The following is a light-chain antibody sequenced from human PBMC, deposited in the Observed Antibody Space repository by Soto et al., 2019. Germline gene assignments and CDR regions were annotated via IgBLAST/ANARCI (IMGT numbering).Light chain of an antibody. CDR1: SSNIGAGYD. CDR3: QSYDSSLSVV. J-gene: IGLJ2*01. CDR2: GNS. Sequence: QLVLTQPPSVSGAPGQRVTISCTGSSSNIGAGYDVHWYQQLPGTAPKLLIYGNSNRPSGVPDRFSGSKSGTSASLAITGHQAEDEADYYCQSYDSSLSVVFGGGTKLTVL. V-gene: IGLV1-40*01.